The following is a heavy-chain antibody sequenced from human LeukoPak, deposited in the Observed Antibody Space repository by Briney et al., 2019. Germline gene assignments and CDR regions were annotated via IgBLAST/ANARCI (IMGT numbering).Heavy chain of an antibody. CDR1: GFTFSSYA. CDR2: ISYDGSNK. D-gene: IGHD3-9*01. J-gene: IGHJ6*02. Sequence: RSGGSLRLSCAASGFTFSSYAMHWVRQAPGKGLEWVAVISYDGSNKYYADSVKGRFTISRDNSKNMLYLQMNSLRAEDAAVYYCARASYFDEPYYYYGMDVWGQGTTVTVSS. CDR3: ARASYFDEPYYYYGMDV. V-gene: IGHV3-30*04.